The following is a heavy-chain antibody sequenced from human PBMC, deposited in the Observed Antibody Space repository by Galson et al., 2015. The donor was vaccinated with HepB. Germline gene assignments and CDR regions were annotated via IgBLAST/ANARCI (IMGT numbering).Heavy chain of an antibody. CDR3: AKDSNRGYSGYDSPIIGNWFDP. CDR2: ISGSGGST. Sequence: SLRLSCAASGFTFSSYAMSWVRQAPGKGLEWVSAISGSGGSTYYADSVKGRFTISRDNSKNTLYLQMNSLRAEDTAVYYCAKDSNRGYSGYDSPIIGNWFDPWGQGTLVTVSS. D-gene: IGHD5-12*01. CDR1: GFTFSSYA. V-gene: IGHV3-23*01. J-gene: IGHJ5*02.